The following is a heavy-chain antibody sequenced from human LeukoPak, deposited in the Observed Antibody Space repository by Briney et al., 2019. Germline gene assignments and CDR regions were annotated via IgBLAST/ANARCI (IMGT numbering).Heavy chain of an antibody. CDR3: AREYQQNYYYYYGMDV. J-gene: IGHJ6*02. CDR1: GYTFTSYD. Sequence: ASVKVSCKASGYTFTSYDINWVRQATGQGPEWMGWMNPNSGNTGYAQKFQGRVTMTRNTSISTAYMELSSLRSEDTAVYYCAREYQQNYYYYYGMDVWGQGTTVTVSS. CDR2: MNPNSGNT. V-gene: IGHV1-8*01. D-gene: IGHD2-2*01.